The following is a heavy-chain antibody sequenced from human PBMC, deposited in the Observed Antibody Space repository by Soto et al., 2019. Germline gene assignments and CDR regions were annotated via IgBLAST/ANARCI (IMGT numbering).Heavy chain of an antibody. V-gene: IGHV1-2*04. Sequence: ASVKVSCKASGYTFTGYYMHWVRQAPGQGLEWMGWINPNSGGTNYAQKFQGWVTMTRDTSINTAYMELSRLRSDDTAVYYCARYPYYYDSSGYKYFQHWGQGTLVTVSS. D-gene: IGHD3-22*01. CDR1: GYTFTGYY. J-gene: IGHJ1*01. CDR2: INPNSGGT. CDR3: ARYPYYYDSSGYKYFQH.